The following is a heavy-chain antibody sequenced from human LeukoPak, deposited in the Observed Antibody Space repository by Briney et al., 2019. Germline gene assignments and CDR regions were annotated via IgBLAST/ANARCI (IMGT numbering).Heavy chain of an antibody. V-gene: IGHV4-4*07. D-gene: IGHD6-13*01. Sequence: SETLSLTCAVSGGSISSYYWSWIRQPAGKGLEWIGRIYTSGTTNYNPSLKSRVTMSVDTSKNQFSLNLNSVTAADTAVYYCAKYRSLLAAAGTPGNYFDYWGQGTLVTVSS. J-gene: IGHJ4*02. CDR2: IYTSGTT. CDR1: GGSISSYY. CDR3: AKYRSLLAAAGTPGNYFDY.